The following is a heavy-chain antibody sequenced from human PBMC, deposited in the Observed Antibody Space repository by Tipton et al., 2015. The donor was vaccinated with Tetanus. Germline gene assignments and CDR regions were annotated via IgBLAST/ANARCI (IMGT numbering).Heavy chain of an antibody. CDR2: VDRSGTT. CDR3: ARGSDIVVVPGVTRADWFDP. V-gene: IGHV4-61*02. Sequence: TLSLTCTVSGGSITNGGYYWSWIRQPAGKGLEWIGRVDRSGTTTYNPSLKGRVTMSLDTSKNQFSLKLTSVTAADTAMYYCARGSDIVVVPGVTRADWFDPWGQGTLVTVSS. D-gene: IGHD2-2*01. J-gene: IGHJ5*02. CDR1: GGSITNGGYY.